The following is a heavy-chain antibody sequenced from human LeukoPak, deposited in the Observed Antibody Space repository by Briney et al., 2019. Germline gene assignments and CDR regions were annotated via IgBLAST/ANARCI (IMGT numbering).Heavy chain of an antibody. D-gene: IGHD3-10*01. V-gene: IGHV3-66*01. CDR3: ARDVPVRGSRAIN. CDR2: IYSGGST. CDR1: GFTVSSNY. J-gene: IGHJ4*02. Sequence: GGSLRLSCAASGFTVSSNYMSWVRQAPGKGLEWVSVIYSGGSTYYADSVKGRFTISRDNSKNTLYLQMNSLRAEDTAVYYCARDVPVRGSRAINWGQGTLVTVSS.